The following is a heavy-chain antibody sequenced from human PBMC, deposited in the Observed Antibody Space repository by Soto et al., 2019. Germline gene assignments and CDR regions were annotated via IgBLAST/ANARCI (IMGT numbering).Heavy chain of an antibody. CDR3: ARDDDTDANALDY. CDR2: IWNDGIRK. CDR1: GFTFTKYG. V-gene: IGHV3-33*01. Sequence: PGGSLRLSCAASGFTFTKYGMHWVRQAPGKGPEWVALIWNDGIRKVYVDSVKGRFTISRDNSKNTLDLQMNNLRDEDTAVYYCARDDDTDANALDYWGPGTLVTV. J-gene: IGHJ4*02.